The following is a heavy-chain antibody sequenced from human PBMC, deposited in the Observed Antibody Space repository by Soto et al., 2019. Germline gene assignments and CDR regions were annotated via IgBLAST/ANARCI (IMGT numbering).Heavy chain of an antibody. V-gene: IGHV2-5*02. CDR2: IYWDGYK. CDR1: GFSLSTSGVG. D-gene: IGHD4-17*01. CDR3: AHKGYGDYPLDY. Sequence: QITLKESGPTLVKPTQTLTLTCTFSGFSLSTSGVGVGWIRQSPGKALEWLAVIYWDGYKHYSPSLKSRLTITEDTSKNQVVLTMTNIDPVDTATYYCAHKGYGDYPLDYWGQGTLVTVSS. J-gene: IGHJ4*02.